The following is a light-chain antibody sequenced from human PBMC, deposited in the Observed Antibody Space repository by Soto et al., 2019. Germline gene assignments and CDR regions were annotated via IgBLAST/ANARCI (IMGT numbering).Light chain of an antibody. Sequence: EIVLTQSPATLSLSPGERATLSCRASQSVSGYLAWYQQKPGQAPRLLIYDISNRATGIPARFSGSGSGADFTLTISSLEPEDFAVYYCQQRRTWPLTFGGGTKVEIK. V-gene: IGKV3-11*01. CDR3: QQRRTWPLT. CDR2: DIS. J-gene: IGKJ4*01. CDR1: QSVSGY.